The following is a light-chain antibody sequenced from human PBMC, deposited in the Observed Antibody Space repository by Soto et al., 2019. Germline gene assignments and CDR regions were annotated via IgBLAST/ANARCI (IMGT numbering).Light chain of an antibody. Sequence: IRMKQSPATVSVTPGESATLSCRASQNIYYNVAWYQHRPGQAPRLLIYRASTRAPGVPARFSGSGSGTEFTLTISSLQPEDFTVYSCLQYHNLWAFGQGTKVDIK. V-gene: IGKV3-15*01. CDR2: RAS. J-gene: IGKJ1*01. CDR1: QNIYYN. CDR3: LQYHNLWA.